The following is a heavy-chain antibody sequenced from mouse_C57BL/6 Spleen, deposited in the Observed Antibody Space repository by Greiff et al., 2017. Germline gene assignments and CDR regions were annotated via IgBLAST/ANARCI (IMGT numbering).Heavy chain of an antibody. J-gene: IGHJ4*01. CDR2: ISDGGSYT. Sequence: DVQLVESGGGLVKPGGSLKLSCAASGFTFSSYAMSWVRQTPEQRLEWVATISDGGSYTYYPDNVKGRFTISRDNAKNNLYLHMSHLKSEDTAMDYGARDEDSYYAMDYWGQGTSVTVSS. CDR3: ARDEDSYYAMDY. V-gene: IGHV5-4*01. CDR1: GFTFSSYA.